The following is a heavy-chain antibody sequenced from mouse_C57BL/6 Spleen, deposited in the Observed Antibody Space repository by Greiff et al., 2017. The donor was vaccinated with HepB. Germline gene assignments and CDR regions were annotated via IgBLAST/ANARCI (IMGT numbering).Heavy chain of an antibody. CDR2: IDPNSGGT. D-gene: IGHD1-1*01. Sequence: QVQLQQPGAELVKPGASVKLSCKASGYTFTSYWMPWVKQRPGRGLEWLGRIDPNSGGTKYNEKFKSKATLTVDKPSSTAYLQLSSLTSEDSAVYYCARREYYGTYAMDYWGQGTSVTVSS. V-gene: IGHV1-72*01. CDR1: GYTFTSYW. CDR3: ARREYYGTYAMDY. J-gene: IGHJ4*01.